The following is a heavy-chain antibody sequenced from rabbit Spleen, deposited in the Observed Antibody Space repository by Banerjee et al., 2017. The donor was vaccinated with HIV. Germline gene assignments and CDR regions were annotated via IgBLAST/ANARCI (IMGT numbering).Heavy chain of an antibody. Sequence: QSLEESGGGLVKPGASLTLTCTASGFTLSSYWICWVRQAPGKGLERVACINAITGKAVYASWAKGRFTFSKTSSTTVTLQMTSLTAADTATYFCARDFDGVIGWNFGWWGQATLGTVS. D-gene: IGHD1-1*01. CDR2: INAITGKA. CDR1: GFTLSSYW. CDR3: ARDFDGVIGWNFGW. J-gene: IGHJ4*01. V-gene: IGHV1S40*01.